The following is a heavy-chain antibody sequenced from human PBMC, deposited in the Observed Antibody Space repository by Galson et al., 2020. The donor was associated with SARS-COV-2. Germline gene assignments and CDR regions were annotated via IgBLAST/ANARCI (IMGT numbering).Heavy chain of an antibody. V-gene: IGHV4-31*02. CDR1: GGSISSGGYY. Sequence: SETLSLTCTVSGGSISSGGYYWSWIRQHPGKGLEWIGYISYSGTSYYNPSLKSRVTVSVDTSRNQFSLKLGSVTAADTAVYYCARSRISMIQGVEYWGQGTLVTVSP. CDR2: ISYSGTS. CDR3: ARSRISMIQGVEY. J-gene: IGHJ4*02. D-gene: IGHD3-10*01.